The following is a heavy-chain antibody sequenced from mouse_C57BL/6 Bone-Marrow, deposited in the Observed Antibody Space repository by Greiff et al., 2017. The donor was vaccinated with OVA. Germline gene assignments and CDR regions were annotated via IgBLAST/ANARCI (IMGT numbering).Heavy chain of an antibody. CDR3: ARSGSNLYYFGD. D-gene: IGHD2-5*01. V-gene: IGHV1-55*01. J-gene: IGHJ2*01. Sequence: VQLQQPGAELVKPGASVKMSCKASGYTFTSYWITWVKQRPGQGLEWIGDIYPGSGSTNYNEKFKSKATLTVDTSSSTAYMQLSSLTSEDSAVYYCARSGSNLYYFGDWGQGTTLTVSS. CDR1: GYTFTSYW. CDR2: IYPGSGST.